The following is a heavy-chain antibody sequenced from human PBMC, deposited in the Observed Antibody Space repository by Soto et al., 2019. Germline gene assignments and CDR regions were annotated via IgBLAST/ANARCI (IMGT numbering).Heavy chain of an antibody. V-gene: IGHV3-30-3*01. Sequence: QVQLVESGGGVVQPGRSLRLSCAASGFTFSSYAMHWIRRAPGKGLEWMAVMSYDGSNKYYADSVKGRFTISRDNSKNTRYLQMYSLRPEDRALYYCARDGGAYWGQGTLVIVSS. CDR3: ARDGGAY. CDR2: MSYDGSNK. CDR1: GFTFSSYA. D-gene: IGHD3-16*01. J-gene: IGHJ4*02.